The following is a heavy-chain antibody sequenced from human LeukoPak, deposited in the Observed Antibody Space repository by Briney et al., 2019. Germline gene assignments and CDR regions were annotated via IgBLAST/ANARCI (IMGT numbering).Heavy chain of an antibody. Sequence: ASVKVSCKASGYTFTGYYMHWVRQAPGQGLEWMGWINPNSGGTNYAQKSQGRVTMTRDTSISTAYMELSRLRSDDTAVYYCARRARYSSSWYLLDYWGQGTLVTVSS. CDR1: GYTFTGYY. CDR2: INPNSGGT. D-gene: IGHD6-13*01. J-gene: IGHJ4*02. CDR3: ARRARYSSSWYLLDY. V-gene: IGHV1-2*02.